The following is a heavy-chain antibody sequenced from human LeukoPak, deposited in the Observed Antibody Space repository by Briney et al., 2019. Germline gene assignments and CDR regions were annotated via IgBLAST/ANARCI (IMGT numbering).Heavy chain of an antibody. D-gene: IGHD5-24*01. CDR2: INPNSGGT. Sequence: ASGKVSCKASGYTFTGYYMHWVRQAPGQGLEWMGRINPNSGGTNYAQKFQGRVTMTRDTSISTAYMELSRLRSDDTAVYYCARWLQLPGDDAFDIWGQGTMVTVSS. CDR3: ARWLQLPGDDAFDI. J-gene: IGHJ3*02. CDR1: GYTFTGYY. V-gene: IGHV1-2*06.